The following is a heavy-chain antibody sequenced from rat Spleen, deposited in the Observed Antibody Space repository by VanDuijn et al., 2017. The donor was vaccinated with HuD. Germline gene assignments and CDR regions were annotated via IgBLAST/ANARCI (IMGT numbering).Heavy chain of an antibody. D-gene: IGHD1-12*01. J-gene: IGHJ1*01. Sequence: EVQLVESGGGLVQPGRSLTLSCVTSGFTFNYYWLTWIRRAPGRGLEWVASITNASGGTHYPDSVKVRFTISRTNAESTLYLHMYSLRSEDTATYYCASIIYYYVSGGWYFDFWGPETMVTVSS. CDR1: GFTFNYYW. V-gene: IGHV5-31*01. CDR2: ITNASGGT. CDR3: ASIIYYYVSGGWYFDF.